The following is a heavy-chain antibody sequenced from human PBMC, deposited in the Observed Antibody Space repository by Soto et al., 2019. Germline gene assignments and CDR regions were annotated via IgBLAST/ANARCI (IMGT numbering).Heavy chain of an antibody. J-gene: IGHJ4*02. Sequence: ASVKVSCKVSGYTLTELSMHWVRQAPGRGLEWMGGFDPEDGETIYAQKFQGRVTMTEDTSTDTAYMELSSLRSEDTAVYYCATLEYSSSRRIGPDYWGQGTLVTVSS. V-gene: IGHV1-24*01. D-gene: IGHD6-6*01. CDR3: ATLEYSSSRRIGPDY. CDR2: FDPEDGET. CDR1: GYTLTELS.